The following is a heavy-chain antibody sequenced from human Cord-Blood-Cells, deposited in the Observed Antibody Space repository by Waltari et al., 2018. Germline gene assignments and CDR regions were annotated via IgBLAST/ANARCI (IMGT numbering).Heavy chain of an antibody. D-gene: IGHD3-3*01. J-gene: IGHJ6*02. V-gene: IGHV4-34*01. Sequence: QVQLQQWGAGLLKPSETLSLTCAVYGGSFSGYYWSWIRQPPGKGLEWIGEINHSGSTNYNPSLKSRGTISVDTSKNQFSLKLSSVTAADTAVYYCARGYRITIFGVVIARYGMDVWGQGTTVTVSS. CDR2: INHSGST. CDR3: ARGYRITIFGVVIARYGMDV. CDR1: GGSFSGYY.